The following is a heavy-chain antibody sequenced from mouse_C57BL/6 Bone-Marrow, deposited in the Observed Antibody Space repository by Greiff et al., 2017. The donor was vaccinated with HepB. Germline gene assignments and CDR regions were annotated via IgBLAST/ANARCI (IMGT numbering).Heavy chain of an antibody. D-gene: IGHD1-1*01. CDR2: INPSNGGT. CDR1: GYTFTSYW. J-gene: IGHJ2*01. V-gene: IGHV1-53*01. CDR3: ARFITTVVASYYFDY. Sequence: VQLQQPGTELVKPGASVKLSCKASGYTFTSYWMHWVKQRPGQGLEWIGNINPSNGGTNYNEKFKSKATLTVDKSSSTAYMQLSSLTSEDSAVYYCARFITTVVASYYFDYWGQGTTLTVSS.